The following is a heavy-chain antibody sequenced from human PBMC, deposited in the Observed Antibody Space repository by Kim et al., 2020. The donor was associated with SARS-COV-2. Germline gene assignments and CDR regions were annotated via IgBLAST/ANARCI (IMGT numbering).Heavy chain of an antibody. CDR3: ARVDVLRFLEWLSNYYYYGMDV. CDR2: IKQDGSEK. V-gene: IGHV3-7*03. D-gene: IGHD3-3*01. Sequence: GGSLRLSCAASGFTFSSYWMSWVRQAPGKGLEWVANIKQDGSEKYYVDSVKGRFTISRDNAKNSLYLQMNSLRAEDTAVYYCARVDVLRFLEWLSNYYYYGMDVWGQGTTVTVSS. J-gene: IGHJ6*02. CDR1: GFTFSSYW.